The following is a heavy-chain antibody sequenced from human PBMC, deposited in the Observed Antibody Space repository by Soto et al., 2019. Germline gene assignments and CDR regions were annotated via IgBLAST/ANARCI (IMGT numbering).Heavy chain of an antibody. CDR3: ARGGLRFLEGHGMDV. CDR1: GGTFSSYA. J-gene: IGHJ6*02. V-gene: IGHV1-69*12. CDR2: IIPIFGTA. Sequence: QVQLVQSGAEVKKPGSSVKVSCKASGGTFSSYAISWVRQAPGQGLEWMGGIIPIFGTANYAQKFQGRVTITADESTSXXXXXXSSXRXXDTXXYXXARGGLRFLEGHGMDVWGQGTTVTVSS. D-gene: IGHD3-3*01.